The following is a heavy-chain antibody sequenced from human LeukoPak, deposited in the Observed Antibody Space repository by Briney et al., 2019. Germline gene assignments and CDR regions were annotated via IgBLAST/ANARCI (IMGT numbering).Heavy chain of an antibody. D-gene: IGHD3-22*01. V-gene: IGHV3-23*01. Sequence: PGGSLRLSCAASRFTFSTYAMSWVRQAPGKGLEWVSAIGGNGGGTYYADSVKGRFTVSRDNSKNTLYLQMNSLRADDTAVYYCAKVEEIGVVITTPLDSWGQGTLVAVSS. CDR2: IGGNGGGT. J-gene: IGHJ4*02. CDR3: AKVEEIGVVITTPLDS. CDR1: RFTFSTYA.